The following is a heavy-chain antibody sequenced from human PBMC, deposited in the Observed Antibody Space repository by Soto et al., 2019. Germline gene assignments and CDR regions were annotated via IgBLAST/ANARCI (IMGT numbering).Heavy chain of an antibody. V-gene: IGHV3-74*01. Sequence: EVQLVESGGGLVQPGGSLRLSCVASGLALSNYWIHWVRQGPGKGLEWVSRINSDGTITTYVDSVKGRFTISRDNAKNTVYLQMNSLRVDDTAVYYCATVVGYYIGDYWGQGTLVTVSS. J-gene: IGHJ4*02. D-gene: IGHD1-26*01. CDR2: INSDGTIT. CDR3: ATVVGYYIGDY. CDR1: GLALSNYW.